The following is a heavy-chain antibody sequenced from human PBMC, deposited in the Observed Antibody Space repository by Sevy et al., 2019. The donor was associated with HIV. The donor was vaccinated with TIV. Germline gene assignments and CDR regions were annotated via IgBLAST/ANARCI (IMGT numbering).Heavy chain of an antibody. CDR3: ASESDDFWTGPVDYDYGMDV. D-gene: IGHD3-3*01. Sequence: ASVKVSCKASGYSFSDNGYYIHWVRQAPGQGLEWMGWINPKSGSTNYAQKFQGRVSMTRDTSVSTANMVMSRLSSDDTAVYYCASESDDFWTGPVDYDYGMDVWGQGTTVTVSS. J-gene: IGHJ6*02. CDR1: GYSFSDNGYY. V-gene: IGHV1-2*02. CDR2: INPKSGST.